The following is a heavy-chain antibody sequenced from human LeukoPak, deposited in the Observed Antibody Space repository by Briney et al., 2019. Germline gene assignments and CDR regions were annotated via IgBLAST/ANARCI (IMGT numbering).Heavy chain of an antibody. Sequence: SETLSLTCTVSGDSISSYYWSWIRQPPGKGLEWIGYMYYTGSSTYNPSLKSRVIMSVDTSKNQLSLKLSSVTAADTAVYYCASRPIPVDIFDSWGQGTLVTVSS. CDR1: GDSISSYY. D-gene: IGHD6-19*01. CDR2: MYYTGSS. CDR3: ASRPIPVDIFDS. V-gene: IGHV4-59*08. J-gene: IGHJ4*02.